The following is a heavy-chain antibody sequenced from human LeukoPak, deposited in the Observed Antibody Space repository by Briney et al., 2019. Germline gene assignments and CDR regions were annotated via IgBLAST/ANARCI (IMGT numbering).Heavy chain of an antibody. D-gene: IGHD6-13*01. CDR2: IYWDDDK. CDR3: AHLIAPADAEYFQH. Sequence: TLSLTCTVSGGSISSYYWSWIRQPPGKALEWLALIYWDDDKRYSPSLKSRLTITKDTSKNQVVLTMTNMDPVDTATYYCAHLIAPADAEYFQHWGQGTLVTVSS. CDR1: GGSISSYYW. V-gene: IGHV2-5*08. J-gene: IGHJ1*01.